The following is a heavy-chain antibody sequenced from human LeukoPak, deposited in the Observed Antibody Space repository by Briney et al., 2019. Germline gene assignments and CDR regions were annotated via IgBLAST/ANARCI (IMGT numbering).Heavy chain of an antibody. CDR2: IYYSGST. J-gene: IGHJ4*02. CDR3: ARTSGYSYGWNY. Sequence: SETLSLTCTVSGGSISSYYWSWIRQPPGKGLEWIGYIYYSGSTNYNPSLKSRVTISVDTSKNQFSLKLSSVTAADTAVYYCARTSGYSYGWNYWGQGTLVTVSS. V-gene: IGHV4-59*01. CDR1: GGSISSYY. D-gene: IGHD5-18*01.